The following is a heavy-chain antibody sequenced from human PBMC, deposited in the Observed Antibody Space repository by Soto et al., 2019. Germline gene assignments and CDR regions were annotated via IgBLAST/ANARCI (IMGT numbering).Heavy chain of an antibody. D-gene: IGHD2-15*01. CDR3: AQDGSGGGSCGDY. J-gene: IGHJ4*02. CDR1: GFTFSSYG. Sequence: QVQLVESGGGVVQPGRSLRLSCAASGFTFSSYGMHWVRQAPGKGLEWVAVISYDGSNKYYADSVKGRFTISRDNSKNTLYLQMNSLRAEDTAVYYCAQDGSGGGSCGDYWGQGTLVTVSS. V-gene: IGHV3-30*18. CDR2: ISYDGSNK.